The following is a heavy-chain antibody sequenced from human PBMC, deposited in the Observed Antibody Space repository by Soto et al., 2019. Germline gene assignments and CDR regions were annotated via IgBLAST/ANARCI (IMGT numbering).Heavy chain of an antibody. CDR3: ARGHPRYDFWSDSSSEFDF. J-gene: IGHJ4*02. V-gene: IGHV4-31*03. D-gene: IGHD3-3*01. CDR1: GGSITSGGSY. Sequence: QVQLQESGPGLVKPSQTLSLTCTVSGGSITSGGSYWSWIRQHPGKGLEWIGSIYYSGTTSYNPAIKSRVTISVDTSKNQFPLKLSSVTAADTAVYYCARGHPRYDFWSDSSSEFDFWGQGTLVTVSS. CDR2: IYYSGTT.